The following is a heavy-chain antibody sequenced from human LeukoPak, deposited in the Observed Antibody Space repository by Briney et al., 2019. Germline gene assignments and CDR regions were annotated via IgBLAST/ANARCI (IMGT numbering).Heavy chain of an antibody. Sequence: GGSLRLSCAASGFTLSNYAMSWVRQAPGKGLEWVSTISGSGGSTYYADSVKGRFTISRDNSKNTLYLQMNSLRAEDTAVYYCARGSRNMAYWGQGTLVTVSS. CDR2: ISGSGGST. J-gene: IGHJ4*02. V-gene: IGHV3-23*01. D-gene: IGHD2/OR15-2a*01. CDR1: GFTLSNYA. CDR3: ARGSRNMAY.